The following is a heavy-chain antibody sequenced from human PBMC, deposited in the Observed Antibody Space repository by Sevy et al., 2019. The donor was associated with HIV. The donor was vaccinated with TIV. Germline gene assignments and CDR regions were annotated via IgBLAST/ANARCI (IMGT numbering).Heavy chain of an antibody. CDR3: XXXXXXXXXXXXXXXXXXLKGFDV. J-gene: IGHJ3*01. CDR1: GFTFNTHA. Sequence: GGSLRLSCAASGFTFNTHAMNWVRQAPGKGLEWVSIISATGSSTYFADSVRGRFTISRDNSKNTLYLQMDSLRADDXXXXXXXXXXXXXXXXXXXXXXXXLKGFDVWGKGTMVTVSS. V-gene: IGHV3-23*01. CDR2: ISATGSST.